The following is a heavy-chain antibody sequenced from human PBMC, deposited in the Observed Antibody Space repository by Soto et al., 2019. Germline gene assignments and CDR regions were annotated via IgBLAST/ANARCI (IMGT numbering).Heavy chain of an antibody. CDR3: ARAEPYSPSSPFDY. CDR2: MNPNSGNT. V-gene: IGHV1-8*01. D-gene: IGHD6-6*01. J-gene: IGHJ4*02. CDR1: GYTFTNYN. Sequence: QVQLVQSGAEVKKPGASVKVSCKTSGYTFTNYNINWVRQATGQGLEWMGWMNPNSGNTGYAQKFQGRVTRTRNTSITTAYMELSSLRSGDTAVYYCARAEPYSPSSPFDYWGQGTLVTVSS.